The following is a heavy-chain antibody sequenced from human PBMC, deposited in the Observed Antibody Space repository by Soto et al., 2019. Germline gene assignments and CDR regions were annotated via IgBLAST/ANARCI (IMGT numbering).Heavy chain of an antibody. CDR1: GFTFSSYA. J-gene: IGHJ5*02. CDR3: AKDSRFLEWLFPEVWFDP. V-gene: IGHV3-23*01. D-gene: IGHD3-3*01. CDR2: ISGSGGST. Sequence: EVQLLESGGGLVQPGGSLRLSCAASGFTFSSYAMSWVRQAPGKRLEWVSAISGSGGSTYYADSVKGRFTISRDNSKNTLYLQMNRLRAEDTAVYYCAKDSRFLEWLFPEVWFDPWGQGTLVTVSS.